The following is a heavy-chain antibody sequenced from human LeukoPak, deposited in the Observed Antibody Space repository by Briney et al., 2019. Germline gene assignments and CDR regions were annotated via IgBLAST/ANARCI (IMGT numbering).Heavy chain of an antibody. Sequence: HPGGSLRLSCAASGFTVSSHSMSWVRQAPGKGLEWVSVIYSAGFTYYADSVKGRFAISRDNSKNTLYLQMNSLRAEDTALYHCARADSNGWSNYWGRRTVVTVSS. V-gene: IGHV3-53*01. CDR1: GFTVSSHS. D-gene: IGHD6-19*01. CDR2: IYSAGFT. CDR3: ARADSNGWSNY. J-gene: IGHJ4*02.